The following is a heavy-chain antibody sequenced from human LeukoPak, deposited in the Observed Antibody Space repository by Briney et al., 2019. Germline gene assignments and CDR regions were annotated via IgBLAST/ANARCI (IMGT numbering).Heavy chain of an antibody. J-gene: IGHJ4*02. Sequence: GASVKVSCKASGGTFSSYAISWVRQAPGQGLEWMGRIIPILGMANYAQKFQGRVTITADKSTSTAYMELSSLRSEDTAVYYCARSGIGGYESGFDYWGRGTLVTVSS. D-gene: IGHD5-12*01. CDR1: GGTFSSYA. CDR2: IIPILGMA. V-gene: IGHV1-69*04. CDR3: ARSGIGGYESGFDY.